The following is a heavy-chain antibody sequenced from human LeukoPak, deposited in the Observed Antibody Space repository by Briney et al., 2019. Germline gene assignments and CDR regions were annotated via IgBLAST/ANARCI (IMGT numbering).Heavy chain of an antibody. CDR1: GGSISSSSYY. CDR3: ARSLLRWYTDC. V-gene: IGHV4-39*01. Sequence: SETLSLTCTVSGGSISSSSYYWGWIRQPPGKGLEWIGSIYYSGSTYYNPSLKSRVTISVDTSKNQFSLKLSSVTAADTAVYYCARSLLRWYTDCWGQRTLVTVSS. D-gene: IGHD4-23*01. J-gene: IGHJ4*02. CDR2: IYYSGST.